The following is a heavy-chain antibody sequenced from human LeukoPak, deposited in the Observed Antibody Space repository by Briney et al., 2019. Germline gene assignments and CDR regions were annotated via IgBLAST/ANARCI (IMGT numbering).Heavy chain of an antibody. D-gene: IGHD3-10*01. CDR3: AKLWPLDY. CDR1: GFTFSSYG. V-gene: IGHV3-30*18. CDR2: ISYDGSNK. J-gene: IGHJ4*02. Sequence: PAGSLRLSCAASGFTFSSYGMHWVRQAPGKGLEGVAVISYDGSNKYYADSVKGRFTISRDNSKNTLYLQMNSLRAEDTAVYYCAKLWPLDYWGQGTLVTVSS.